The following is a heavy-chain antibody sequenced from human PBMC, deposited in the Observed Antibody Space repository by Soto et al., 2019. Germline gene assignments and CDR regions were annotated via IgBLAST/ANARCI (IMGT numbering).Heavy chain of an antibody. CDR3: ARDQVGSPGDY. Sequence: ETLSLTCTVSGGSISSSSYFWGWIRQPPGKGLEWIGYIYHTGSTYYNPSLKSRITINPDTSKNQFSLQLMSVTPEDTAVYYCARDQVGSPGDYWGQGTLVTVSS. D-gene: IGHD1-26*01. J-gene: IGHJ4*02. CDR2: IYHTGST. V-gene: IGHV4-39*02. CDR1: GGSISSSSYF.